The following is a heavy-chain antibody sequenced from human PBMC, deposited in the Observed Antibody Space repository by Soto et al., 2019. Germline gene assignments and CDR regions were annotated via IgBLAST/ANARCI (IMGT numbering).Heavy chain of an antibody. CDR1: GYTFTSYG. D-gene: IGHD2-8*01. J-gene: IGHJ6*02. Sequence: ASVKVSCKASGYTFTSYGISWVRQAPGQGLEWMGWISAYNGNTNYAQKLQGRVTMTTDTSTSTAYMELRSLRSDDTAVYYCARAGGYCTNGVCWGQYYYSYGMDVWGQGTTVTVSS. CDR3: ARAGGYCTNGVCWGQYYYSYGMDV. V-gene: IGHV1-18*04. CDR2: ISAYNGNT.